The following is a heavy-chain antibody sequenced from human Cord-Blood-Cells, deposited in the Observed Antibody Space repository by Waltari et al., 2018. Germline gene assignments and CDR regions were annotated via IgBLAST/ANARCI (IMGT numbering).Heavy chain of an antibody. J-gene: IGHJ2*01. CDR3: AGGQYGDYPSRYFDL. Sequence: QVQLVQSGAEVKKPGASVKVSCKASGYTFTSYDINWVRQATGQGLEWMGWINPNSGNTGYAQKFQGRVTITRNTSISTAYMELGSLRSEDTAVYYCAGGQYGDYPSRYFDLWGRGTLVTVSS. D-gene: IGHD4-17*01. CDR1: GYTFTSYD. CDR2: INPNSGNT. V-gene: IGHV1-8*03.